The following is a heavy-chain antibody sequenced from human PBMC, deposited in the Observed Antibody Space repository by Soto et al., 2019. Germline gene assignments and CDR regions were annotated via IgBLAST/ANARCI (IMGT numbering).Heavy chain of an antibody. CDR2: IYYSGST. CDR3: AKVDYYYYYMDV. Sequence: SETLSLTCTVSGGSISSYYWSWIRQPPGKGLEWIGYIYYSGSTNYNPSLKSRVTISVDTSKNQFSLKLSSVTAADTAVYYCAKVDYYYYYMDVWGKGTTVTVSS. CDR1: GGSISSYY. J-gene: IGHJ6*03. D-gene: IGHD5-12*01. V-gene: IGHV4-59*08.